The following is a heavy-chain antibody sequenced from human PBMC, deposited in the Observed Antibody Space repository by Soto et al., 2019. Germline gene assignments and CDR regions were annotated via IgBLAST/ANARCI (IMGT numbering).Heavy chain of an antibody. V-gene: IGHV1-69*12. J-gene: IGHJ4*02. CDR2: IIPIFGIA. Sequence: QVQLVQSGAEVKKPGSSVKVSCKASGGTFSSYAISWVRQAPGQGLEWMGGIIPIFGIANYAQKFQGRVTITADESTSTAYMELSSLRSEDTAVYYCARLGTMVRGVIEMDYWGQGTLVTVSS. D-gene: IGHD3-10*01. CDR1: GGTFSSYA. CDR3: ARLGTMVRGVIEMDY.